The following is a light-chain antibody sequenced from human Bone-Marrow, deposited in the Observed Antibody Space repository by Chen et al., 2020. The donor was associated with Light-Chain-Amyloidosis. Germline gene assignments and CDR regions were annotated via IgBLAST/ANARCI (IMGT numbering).Light chain of an antibody. CDR3: QSADSSGTYEVI. J-gene: IGLJ2*01. V-gene: IGLV3-25*03. Sequence: YELTQPPSASVSPGQTARITCSGDDLPTKYAYWYQQKPGQAPVLVIHRDTERPSGISERFSGSSSGTTATLTISGVQAEDEADYHCQSADSSGTYEVIFGGGTKLTVL. CDR2: RDT. CDR1: DLPTKY.